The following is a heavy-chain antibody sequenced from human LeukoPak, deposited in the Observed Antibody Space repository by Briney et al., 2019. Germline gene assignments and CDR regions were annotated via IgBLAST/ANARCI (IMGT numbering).Heavy chain of an antibody. D-gene: IGHD3-9*01. J-gene: IGHJ4*02. V-gene: IGHV4-30-2*01. Sequence: SETLSLTCTVSGGSISSGGYYWSWIRQPPGKGLEWIGYIYHSGSTYYNPSLKSRVTISVDRSKNQFSLKLSSVTAADTAVYYCARVYTNYDILTGYYFDYGGQGTLVTVSS. CDR3: ARVYTNYDILTGYYFDY. CDR2: IYHSGST. CDR1: GGSISSGGYY.